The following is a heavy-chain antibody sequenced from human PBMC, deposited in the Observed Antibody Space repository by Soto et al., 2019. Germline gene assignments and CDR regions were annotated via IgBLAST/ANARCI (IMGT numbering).Heavy chain of an antibody. CDR3: AREYDFWSGYLNWFDP. V-gene: IGHV4-34*01. CDR1: GGSIRNYY. CDR2: INHSGST. Sequence: SETLSLTCTVSGGSIRNYYWSWIRQPPGKGLEWIGEINHSGSTNYNPSLKSRVTISVDTSKNQFSLKLSSVTAADTAVYYCAREYDFWSGYLNWFDPWGQGTLVTVSS. J-gene: IGHJ5*02. D-gene: IGHD3-3*01.